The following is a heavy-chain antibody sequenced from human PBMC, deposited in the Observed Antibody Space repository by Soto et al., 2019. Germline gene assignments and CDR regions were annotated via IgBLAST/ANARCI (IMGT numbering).Heavy chain of an antibody. Sequence: QVQLQESGPGLVMPSETLSLTCTVSGDSISGSPYFWGWIRQPPGKRLVWIGSIFYDGYTLYTPSLKSRVTISVDTSKIQFSLKLTSVAAADTAIYFCGRLQAAVPHYWGQGILVTVSS. CDR3: GRLQAAVPHY. CDR1: GDSISGSPYF. CDR2: IFYDGYT. V-gene: IGHV4-39*01. D-gene: IGHD6-13*01. J-gene: IGHJ4*02.